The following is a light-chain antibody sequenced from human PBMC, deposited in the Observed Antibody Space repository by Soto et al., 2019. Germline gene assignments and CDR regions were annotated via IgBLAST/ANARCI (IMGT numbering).Light chain of an antibody. CDR2: KAS. CDR1: QSISSW. V-gene: IGKV1-5*03. CDR3: QQYNSYSQWK. Sequence: DIQMTQSPSTLSASVGDRVTITCRASQSISSWLAWYQQKPGKAPKLLIYKASSLESGVPSRFSGSGSGTEFTLTISSLQPDDFANYYCQQYNSYSQWKFGQGTKADI. J-gene: IGKJ1*01.